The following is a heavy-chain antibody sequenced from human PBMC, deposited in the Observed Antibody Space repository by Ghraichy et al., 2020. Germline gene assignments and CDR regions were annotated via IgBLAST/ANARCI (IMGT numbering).Heavy chain of an antibody. Sequence: SETLSLTCAVYGGSFSGYYWSWIRQPPGKGLEWIGEINHSGSTNYNPSLKSRVTISVDTSKNQFSLKLSSVTAADTAVYYCARGLIAAAHSPLDYWGQGTLVTVSS. V-gene: IGHV4-34*01. J-gene: IGHJ4*02. D-gene: IGHD6-13*01. CDR3: ARGLIAAAHSPLDY. CDR2: INHSGST. CDR1: GGSFSGYY.